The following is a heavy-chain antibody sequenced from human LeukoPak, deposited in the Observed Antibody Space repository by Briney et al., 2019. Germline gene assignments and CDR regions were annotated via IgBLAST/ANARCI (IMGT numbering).Heavy chain of an antibody. J-gene: IGHJ6*03. CDR1: GFTFSSYG. CDR2: ISYDGSNK. D-gene: IGHD3-9*01. Sequence: GRSLRLSCAASGFTFSSYGMHWVRQAPGKGLEWVAVISYDGSNKYYADSVKGRFTISRDNSKNTLYLQMSSLRPEDTAVYYCAKTGSRGGTFRPSYYYYYMDVWGEGTTVTISS. CDR3: AKTGSRGGTFRPSYYYYYMDV. V-gene: IGHV3-30*18.